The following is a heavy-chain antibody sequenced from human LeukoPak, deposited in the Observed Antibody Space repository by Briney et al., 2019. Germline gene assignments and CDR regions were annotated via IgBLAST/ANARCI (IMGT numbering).Heavy chain of an antibody. CDR2: ISNDGSDT. V-gene: IGHV3-30*03. D-gene: IGHD2-2*01. CDR1: GFSFTNYA. CDR3: ARDKFPVVPAAMYYVDV. Sequence: AGGPLRLSCAVSGFSFTNYAMHWVRQVPGRGPEWVAVISNDGSDTSYADSVKGRFTISRDNSKNMLFLQMNSLRVEDTSIYYCARDKFPVVPAAMYYVDVWGQGTTVTVSS. J-gene: IGHJ6*03.